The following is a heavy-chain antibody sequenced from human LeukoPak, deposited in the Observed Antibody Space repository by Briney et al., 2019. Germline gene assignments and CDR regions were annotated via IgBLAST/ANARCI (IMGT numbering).Heavy chain of an antibody. CDR2: ISGGGDST. Sequence: GGSLRLSCAASGFTFSSYPIMWVRQAPGKGLEWVSAISGGGDSTYYADSVKGRFTISRDNSKNTLYLQMNSLRAVDTAVYYCAKDQGVWGQGTMVTVSS. V-gene: IGHV3-23*01. CDR1: GFTFSSYP. CDR3: AKDQGV. J-gene: IGHJ3*01.